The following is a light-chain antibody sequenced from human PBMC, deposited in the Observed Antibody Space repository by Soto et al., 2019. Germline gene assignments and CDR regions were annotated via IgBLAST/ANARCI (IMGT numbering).Light chain of an antibody. CDR2: GAS. CDR1: QSVSSK. Sequence: EVVMTQSPATLSVSRGERATLSCRASQSVSSKLAWYQQKPGQAPRLLMYGASTRATGIPARFSGSGSGTEFTLTISSLQSADFAVYFCQQYNNWARTFGQGTKVDI. V-gene: IGKV3-15*01. J-gene: IGKJ1*01. CDR3: QQYNNWART.